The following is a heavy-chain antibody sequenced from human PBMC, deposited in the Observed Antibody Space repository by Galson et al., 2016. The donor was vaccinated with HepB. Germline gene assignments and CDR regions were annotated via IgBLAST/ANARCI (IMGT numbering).Heavy chain of an antibody. CDR3: SKNFVWTGKLTGYGLDS. V-gene: IGHV3-9*01. CDR1: ELKFDDYG. J-gene: IGHJ4*02. Sequence: SLRLSCAGSELKFDDYGIHWVRQVPGKGLEWVSGISWNSGSIEYADSVKGRFTISRDHAKKSVSLQMNSLRTDDTAVYFCSKNFVWTGKLTGYGLDSWGQGTLVTVSS. D-gene: IGHD3-9*01. CDR2: ISWNSGSI.